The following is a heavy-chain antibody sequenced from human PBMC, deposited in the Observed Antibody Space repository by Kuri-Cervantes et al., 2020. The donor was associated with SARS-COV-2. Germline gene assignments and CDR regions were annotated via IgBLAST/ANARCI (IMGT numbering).Heavy chain of an antibody. J-gene: IGHJ6*02. CDR3: ARHYYGSGSYYNLLVSYQYGMIV. Sequence: SQTLSLTCAVYGGSFSGYYWSWIRQPPGKGLEWIGEINHSGSTNYNPSLKSRVTVSVDTSKNQFSLKLRSVTAADTAVYYCARHYYGSGSYYNLLVSYQYGMIVWGQGTTVTVSS. CDR2: INHSGST. V-gene: IGHV4-34*01. D-gene: IGHD3-10*01. CDR1: GGSFSGYY.